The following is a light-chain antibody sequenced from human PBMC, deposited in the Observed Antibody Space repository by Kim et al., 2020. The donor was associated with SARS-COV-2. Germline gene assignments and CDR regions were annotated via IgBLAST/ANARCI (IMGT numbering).Light chain of an antibody. CDR3: SSYASSSTYV. V-gene: IGLV2-14*01. CDR2: DVS. J-gene: IGLJ1*01. Sequence: SALTQPASVSESPGQSITISCTETCSDVGGYNYVSWYKQHPGKAPKVMIYDVSKRPSGVSYRFSGSKSGNTASLTISGLQAEDESDYCCSSYASSSTYVCETGTKV. CDR1: CSDVGGYNY.